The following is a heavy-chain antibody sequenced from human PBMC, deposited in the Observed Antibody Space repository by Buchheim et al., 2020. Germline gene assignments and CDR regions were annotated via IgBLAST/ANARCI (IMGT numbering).Heavy chain of an antibody. D-gene: IGHD2-15*01. CDR3: ITGVVGAPYTFF. V-gene: IGHV3-15*01. CDR1: GFTFSDVW. J-gene: IGHJ4*02. Sequence: EVQLVESGGGLIKPGGCLRLSCAASGFTFSDVWMSSVRQAPGKGLEWVGRIKSKTAGETTDYAEPVKGRFSISRDDSKNTPYLQMSSLKTEDTAVYFCITGVVGAPYTFFWGQGTL. CDR2: IKSKTAGETT.